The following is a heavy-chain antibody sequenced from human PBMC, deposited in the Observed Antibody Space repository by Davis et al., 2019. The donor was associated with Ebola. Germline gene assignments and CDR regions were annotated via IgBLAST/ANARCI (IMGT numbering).Heavy chain of an antibody. CDR2: INSDGSST. CDR3: ARGGRIELLWFGELLENWFDP. D-gene: IGHD3-10*01. CDR1: GFTFSSYS. V-gene: IGHV3-74*01. J-gene: IGHJ5*02. Sequence: GESLKISCAASGFTFSSYSMNWVRRAPGKGLVWVSRINSDGSSTSYADSVKGRFTISRDNAKNTLYLQMNSLRAEDTTVYYCARGGRIELLWFGELLENWFDPWGQGTLVTVSS.